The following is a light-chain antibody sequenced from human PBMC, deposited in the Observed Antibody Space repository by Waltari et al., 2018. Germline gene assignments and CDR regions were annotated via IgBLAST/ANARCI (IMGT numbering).Light chain of an antibody. Sequence: DIVLTQSPATVSLSPWERATLSCRTSQSVSGFVAWYHQKPGQPPRLLISDASNRASGISDRITASGSGLDFTLTISSLEPEDVGVYYCQQRDNWPWTFGQGTKVEIK. CDR3: QQRDNWPWT. CDR2: DAS. CDR1: QSVSGF. V-gene: IGKV3-11*01. J-gene: IGKJ1*01.